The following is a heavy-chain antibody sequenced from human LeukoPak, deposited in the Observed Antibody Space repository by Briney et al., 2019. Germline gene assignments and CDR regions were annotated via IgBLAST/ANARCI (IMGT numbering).Heavy chain of an antibody. J-gene: IGHJ4*02. CDR2: ISSSSSYI. Sequence: GGSLRLSCAASGFTFDNAVMSWVRQAPGKGLEWVSSISSSSSYIYYADSVKGRFTISRDNAKNSLYLQMNSLRAEDTAVYYCASSYYDILTGYYRPGLFDYWGQGTLVTVSS. CDR3: ASSYYDILTGYYRPGLFDY. D-gene: IGHD3-9*01. CDR1: GFTFDNAV. V-gene: IGHV3-21*01.